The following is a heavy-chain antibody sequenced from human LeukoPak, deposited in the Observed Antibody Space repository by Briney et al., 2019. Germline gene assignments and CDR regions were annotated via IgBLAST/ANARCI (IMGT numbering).Heavy chain of an antibody. Sequence: GGSLRLSCAASGFTVSSNYMSWVRQAPGKGLEWVSVIYSGGSTYYADSVKGRFTISRDNSKNTPYLQMNSLRAEDTAVYYCARDLRIAARPGWHYYYMDVWGKGTTVTVSS. CDR2: IYSGGST. D-gene: IGHD6-6*01. CDR1: GFTVSSNY. CDR3: ARDLRIAARPGWHYYYMDV. V-gene: IGHV3-66*02. J-gene: IGHJ6*03.